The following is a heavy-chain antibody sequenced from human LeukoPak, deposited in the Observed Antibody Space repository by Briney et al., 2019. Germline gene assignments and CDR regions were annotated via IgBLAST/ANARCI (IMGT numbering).Heavy chain of an antibody. CDR2: ISAYNGNT. CDR3: ARVSGAWVQSYYFDY. D-gene: IGHD1-26*01. V-gene: IGHV1-18*04. J-gene: IGHJ4*02. CDR1: GYTFTSYG. Sequence: ASVKVSCKASGYTFTSYGISWVRQAPGQGLEWMGWISAYNGNTNYAQKLQGRVTMTTDTSTSTAYMELRSLRSDDTAVYYCARVSGAWVQSYYFDYWGQGTLVTVSS.